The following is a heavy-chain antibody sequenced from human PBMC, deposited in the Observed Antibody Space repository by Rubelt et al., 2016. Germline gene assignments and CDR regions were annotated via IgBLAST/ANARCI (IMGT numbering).Heavy chain of an antibody. J-gene: IGHJ6*02. CDR3: ARILLPDYYDSSGGMDV. CDR1: GFSLSTSGMG. V-gene: IGHV2-70*15. Sequence: QVTLRESGPALVKPTQTLTLTCTFSGFSLSTSGMGVSWIRQPPGKALAWLARIDWDDGKSYRTSLKTRLTISTDTSKTQVVLTMTNMDPVDTATYYCARILLPDYYDSSGGMDVWGQGTTVTVSS. D-gene: IGHD3-22*01. CDR2: IDWDDGK.